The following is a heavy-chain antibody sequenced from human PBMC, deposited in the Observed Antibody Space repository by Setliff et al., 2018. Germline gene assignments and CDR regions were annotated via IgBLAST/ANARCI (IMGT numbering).Heavy chain of an antibody. Sequence: GGSLRLSCAASGFTFSDHYMDWVRQAPGKGLEWVGRSRNKGNSYSTEYAASVKGRFTISRDDSKNTVYLQVNSLRGEDTAVYYCVKDPKYGGAWPHPAYFDYWGQGTLVTVSS. CDR3: VKDPKYGGAWPHPAYFDY. J-gene: IGHJ4*02. V-gene: IGHV3-72*01. CDR1: GFTFSDHY. D-gene: IGHD2-8*01. CDR2: SRNKGNSYST.